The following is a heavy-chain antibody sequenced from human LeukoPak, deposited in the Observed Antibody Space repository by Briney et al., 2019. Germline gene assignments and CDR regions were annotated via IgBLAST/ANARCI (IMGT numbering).Heavy chain of an antibody. CDR3: ARDAVGATRYYYYYYMDV. CDR2: IIPIFGTA. D-gene: IGHD1-26*01. CDR1: GGTFSSYA. J-gene: IGHJ6*03. V-gene: IGHV1-69*06. Sequence: SVKVSCKASGGTFSSYAISWVRQAPGQGLECMGGIIPIFGTANYAQKFQGRVTITADKSTSTAYMELSSLRSEDTAVYYCARDAVGATRYYYYYYMDVWGKGTTVTVSS.